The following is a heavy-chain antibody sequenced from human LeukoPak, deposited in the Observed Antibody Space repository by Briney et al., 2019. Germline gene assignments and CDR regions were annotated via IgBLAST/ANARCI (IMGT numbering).Heavy chain of an antibody. CDR1: GYKFTTYS. J-gene: IGHJ4*02. V-gene: IGHV1-18*01. D-gene: IGHD5-18*01. CDR3: AREADTVLIRAFDY. CDR2: ISTYNGNT. Sequence: ASVKVSCKASGYKFTTYSITWLRQAPGQGLEWMGRISTYNGNTEYVQKFQGRVTMTTDTSTNTAYMELGTLSSDDTAVYYCAREADTVLIRAFDYWGQGTLATVSS.